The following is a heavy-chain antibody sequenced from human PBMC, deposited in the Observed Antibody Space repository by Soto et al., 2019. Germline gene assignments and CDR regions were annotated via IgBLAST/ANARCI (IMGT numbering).Heavy chain of an antibody. V-gene: IGHV4-31*03. CDR2: IYYSGST. CDR1: GGSISSSGYY. J-gene: IGHJ4*02. CDR3: ARIGYSGYDYDY. Sequence: SETLSLTCTVSGGSISSSGYYWGWIRQHPGKGLEWIGYIYYSGSTYYNPSLKSRVTISVDTSKNQFSLKLSSVTAADTAVYYCARIGYSGYDYDYWGQGTLVTVSS. D-gene: IGHD5-12*01.